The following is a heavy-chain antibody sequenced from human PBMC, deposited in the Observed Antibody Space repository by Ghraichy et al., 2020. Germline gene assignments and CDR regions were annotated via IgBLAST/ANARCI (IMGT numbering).Heavy chain of an antibody. CDR2: IYHSGST. V-gene: IGHV4-59*01. CDR3: ARVITMVRGVTYSNWFDP. Sequence: SETLSLTCTVSGGSISSYYWSWIRQPPGKGLEWIGYIYHSGSTNYNPSLKSRVTISVDTSKNQFSLKLSSVTAADTAVYYCARVITMVRGVTYSNWFDPWGQGTLVTVSS. CDR1: GGSISSYY. J-gene: IGHJ5*02. D-gene: IGHD3-10*01.